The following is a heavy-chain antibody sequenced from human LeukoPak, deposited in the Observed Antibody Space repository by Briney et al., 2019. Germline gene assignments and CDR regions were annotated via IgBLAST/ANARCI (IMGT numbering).Heavy chain of an antibody. CDR3: ARDDSDLNYYDSSGYYGAYH. CDR1: GFAVSSNY. CDR2: IYGGSNT. D-gene: IGHD3-22*01. J-gene: IGHJ4*02. Sequence: GGSLRLSCAASGFAVSSNYMGWVRQAPGKGLEWVSVIYGGSNTYYADSVKGRFTISRDNSKNTLYLQMNSLRAEDTAVYYCARDDSDLNYYDSSGYYGAYHWGQGTLVTVSS. V-gene: IGHV3-53*01.